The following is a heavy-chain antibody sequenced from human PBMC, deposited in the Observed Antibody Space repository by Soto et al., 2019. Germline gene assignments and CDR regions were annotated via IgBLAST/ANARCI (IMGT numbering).Heavy chain of an antibody. J-gene: IGHJ4*02. CDR3: SGGVGDAF. Sequence: EVPLVESGGGLVQTGGSLRLSCAISESTVSRDWMNWVRQAPGKGLEWVAHTNQDGSQKYYVDSVKGRFTISRDNAKKSLYLQMNSLRAGDTAMYYCSGGVGDAFWGQGTLVTVSS. V-gene: IGHV3-7*01. D-gene: IGHD1-26*01. CDR1: ESTVSRDW. CDR2: TNQDGSQK.